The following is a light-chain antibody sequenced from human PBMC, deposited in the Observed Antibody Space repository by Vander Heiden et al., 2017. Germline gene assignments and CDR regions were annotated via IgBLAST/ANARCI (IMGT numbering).Light chain of an antibody. CDR3: QQLNSYPG. J-gene: IGKJ4*01. V-gene: IGKV1-9*01. Sequence: DIQLTPSPSFLSASVGDRVTITCRASQGISSYLAWYQQKPGKAPKLLIYAASTLQSGVPSRFSGSGSGTEFTLTISSLQPEDFATYYCQQLNSYPGFGGGTKVEIK. CDR1: QGISSY. CDR2: AAS.